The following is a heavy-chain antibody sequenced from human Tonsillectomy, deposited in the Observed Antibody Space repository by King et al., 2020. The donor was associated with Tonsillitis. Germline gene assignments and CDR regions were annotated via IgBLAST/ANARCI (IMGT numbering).Heavy chain of an antibody. Sequence: VQLVESGGGLVQPGGSLRLSCAASGFTFSSYAMSWGRQAPGKGLEWVSGIIGSGVSTYYADSVKGRFTISRDNSKNTLYLQMNSLRAEDTAVYYCAKDHGKGYCTNGVCYNFDYWGPGTLVTVSS. J-gene: IGHJ4*02. V-gene: IGHV3-23*04. CDR1: GFTFSSYA. CDR3: AKDHGKGYCTNGVCYNFDY. CDR2: IIGSGVST. D-gene: IGHD2-8*01.